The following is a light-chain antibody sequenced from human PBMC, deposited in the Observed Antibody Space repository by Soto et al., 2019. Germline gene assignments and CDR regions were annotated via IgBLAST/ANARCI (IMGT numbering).Light chain of an antibody. J-gene: IGLJ1*01. CDR3: MSFTSSNTYV. CDR1: SSDVGAYNF. V-gene: IGLV2-14*03. CDR2: DVA. Sequence: SVLTQPASVSGSPGQSVTISCTGTSSDVGAYNFVSWYQHYPDKAPKVVIYDVANRPSGVSYRLSASKSGNTDSLTISGLQAEDEADYYCMSFTSSNTYVFGTGTKVTV.